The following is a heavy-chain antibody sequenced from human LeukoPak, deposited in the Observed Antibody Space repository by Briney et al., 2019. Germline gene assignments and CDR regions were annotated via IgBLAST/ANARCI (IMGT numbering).Heavy chain of an antibody. CDR1: GFTFSSYG. Sequence: PGGSLRLSCAASGFTFSSYGMHWVRQATGKGLEWVAVIWFDGSNKYCADSVKGRFTISGDNSKNTLDLQMNSLRAEDTAVYYCARDGGYCSRTSCPASRMDVWGKGTTVTVSS. V-gene: IGHV3-33*01. J-gene: IGHJ6*03. CDR3: ARDGGYCSRTSCPASRMDV. D-gene: IGHD2-2*03. CDR2: IWFDGSNK.